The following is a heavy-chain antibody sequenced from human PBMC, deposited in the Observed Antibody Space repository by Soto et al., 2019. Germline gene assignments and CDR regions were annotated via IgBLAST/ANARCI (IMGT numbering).Heavy chain of an antibody. Sequence: QLQLQESGPGLVKPSETLSLTCTVSGGSISTSSYYWGWIRQPPGKGLEWNGSIYDSGSTYYNPSLTSRVTISVDTSKLQFSLTLSCVTAADTAVYYCARDYDSSGDYWGQGNRVIVSS. J-gene: IGHJ4*02. CDR2: IYDSGST. D-gene: IGHD3-22*01. CDR1: GGSISTSSYY. CDR3: ARDYDSSGDY. V-gene: IGHV4-39*01.